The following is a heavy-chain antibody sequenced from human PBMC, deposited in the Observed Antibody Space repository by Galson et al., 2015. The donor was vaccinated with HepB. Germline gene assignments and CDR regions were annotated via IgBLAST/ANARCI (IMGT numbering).Heavy chain of an antibody. D-gene: IGHD2-2*02. CDR3: ARAYTTSGSFDL. CDR2: IRTKSNSYAT. V-gene: IGHV3-73*01. J-gene: IGHJ3*01. CDR1: GFTFSDSA. Sequence: SLRLSCAASGFTFSDSAIHWVRQASGTGLEWVGRIRTKSNSYATAYGASMKGRFIISRDDSKNTAYLQMNSLITDDTAVYYCARAYTTSGSFDLWGQGTMVAASS.